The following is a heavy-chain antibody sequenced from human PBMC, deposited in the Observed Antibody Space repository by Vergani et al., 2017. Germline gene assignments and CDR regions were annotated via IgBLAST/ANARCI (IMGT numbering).Heavy chain of an antibody. CDR2: IKQDGSEK. Sequence: EVQLVESGGGLVQPGGSLRLSCAASGFTFSSYWMSWVRQAPGKGLEWVANIKQDGSEKYYVDSVKGRFTISRDNAKNSLYLQMNSLRAEETAVYYCARDVTYCGGDCYSGSDYWGQGTLVTVSS. V-gene: IGHV3-7*01. D-gene: IGHD2-21*02. J-gene: IGHJ4*02. CDR3: ARDVTYCGGDCYSGSDY. CDR1: GFTFSSYW.